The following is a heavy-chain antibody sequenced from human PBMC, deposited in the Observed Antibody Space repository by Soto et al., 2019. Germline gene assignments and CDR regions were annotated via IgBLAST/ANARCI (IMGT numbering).Heavy chain of an antibody. CDR2: ISAYYGTT. Sequence: ASVKVSCKASGGTFSSYAISWVRQAPGQGLEWMGWISAYYGTTNYAQKLQGRVTMTTDASTSTAYMELRSLRSDDTAVYYCASSVVVAATVAWFDPWGQGTLVIVSS. V-gene: IGHV1-18*01. J-gene: IGHJ5*02. D-gene: IGHD2-15*01. CDR1: GGTFSSYA. CDR3: ASSVVVAATVAWFDP.